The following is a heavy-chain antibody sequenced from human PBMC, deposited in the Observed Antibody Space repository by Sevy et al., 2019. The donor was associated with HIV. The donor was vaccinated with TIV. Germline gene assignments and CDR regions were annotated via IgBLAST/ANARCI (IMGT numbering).Heavy chain of an antibody. J-gene: IGHJ5*02. CDR2: IYYSGST. V-gene: IGHV4-59*01. Sequence: SETLSLTCTVSGGSISSYYWSWIRQPPGKGLERIGYIYYSGSTNYNPSLKSRVTISVDTSKNQFSLKLSSVTAADTAVYYCARVEATRFDPWGQGTLVTVSS. CDR3: ARVEATRFDP. CDR1: GGSISSYY.